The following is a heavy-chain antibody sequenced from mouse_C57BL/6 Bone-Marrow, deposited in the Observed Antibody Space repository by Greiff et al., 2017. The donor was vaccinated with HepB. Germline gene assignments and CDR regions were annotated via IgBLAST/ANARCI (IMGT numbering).Heavy chain of an antibody. CDR3: AWGYGNYYFDY. CDR1: GFTFSSYA. V-gene: IGHV5-4*03. Sequence: EVKLVESGGGLVKPGGSLKLSCAASGFTFSSYAMSWVRQTPEKRLEWVATISDGGSYTYYPDNVKGRFTISSDNAKNNLYLQMSHLKSDDTAMYYFAWGYGNYYFDYWGQGTTLTVSS. D-gene: IGHD2-1*01. J-gene: IGHJ2*01. CDR2: ISDGGSYT.